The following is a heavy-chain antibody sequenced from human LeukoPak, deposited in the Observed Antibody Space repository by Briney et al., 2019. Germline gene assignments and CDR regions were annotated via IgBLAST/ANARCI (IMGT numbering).Heavy chain of an antibody. CDR2: ISTSGSTI. CDR3: ARVAAAGTGIFVSFYYSMDI. CDR1: GFTFSLYG. Sequence: PGGSLRLSCAASGFTFSLYGMSWVRQPPGKELDGVSYISTSGSTIYYADSVKGRFNISRDNAKNSVDLQMNRLRVEDTAVYYCARVAAAGTGIFVSFYYSMDIWGKGTTVTVSS. V-gene: IGHV3-48*04. J-gene: IGHJ6*03. D-gene: IGHD6-13*01.